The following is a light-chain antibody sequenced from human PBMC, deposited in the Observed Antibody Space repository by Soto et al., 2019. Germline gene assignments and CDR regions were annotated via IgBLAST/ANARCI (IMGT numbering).Light chain of an antibody. J-gene: IGKJ1*01. Sequence: VLTQSTYTLSLSTRERAALSCMASQSVTSNLAWYQQKPGQAPRLLIYGASTRATGIPARFSGSGSGTEFTLIVSSLQSEDSAVYYCQQYNSWLWTFGQVTNVDI. V-gene: IGKV3-15*01. CDR2: GAS. CDR3: QQYNSWLWT. CDR1: QSVTSN.